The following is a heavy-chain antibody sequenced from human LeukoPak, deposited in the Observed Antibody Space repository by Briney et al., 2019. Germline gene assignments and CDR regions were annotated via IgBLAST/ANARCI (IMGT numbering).Heavy chain of an antibody. Sequence: SETLSLTCAVSGYSISSGYYWGWIRQPPGKGLEWIESIYHSGSTYYNPSLKSRVTISVDTSKNQFSLKLSSVTAAGTAVYYCARLSYYYDSSESDIWGQGTMVTVSS. CDR2: IYHSGST. V-gene: IGHV4-38-2*01. CDR3: ARLSYYYDSSESDI. D-gene: IGHD3-22*01. J-gene: IGHJ3*02. CDR1: GYSISSGYY.